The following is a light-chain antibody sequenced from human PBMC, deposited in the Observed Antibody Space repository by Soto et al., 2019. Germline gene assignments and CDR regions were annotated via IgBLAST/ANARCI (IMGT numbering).Light chain of an antibody. CDR2: GAS. V-gene: IGKV1-39*01. CDR1: QSISFF. Sequence: DVRLTQSPSTLSASVGDRVTISCRASQSISFFLSWYQQKPGRAPKLLIWGASNLMSGVPPRFSGSPSGTDFTLVISNLQPDDFATYYCQEALNEPWTFGQGTKVDIK. CDR3: QEALNEPWT. J-gene: IGKJ1*01.